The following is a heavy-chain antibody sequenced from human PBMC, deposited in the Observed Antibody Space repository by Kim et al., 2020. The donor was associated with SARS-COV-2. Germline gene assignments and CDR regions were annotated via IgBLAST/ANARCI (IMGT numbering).Heavy chain of an antibody. D-gene: IGHD3-9*01. CDR2: IYSDGNT. J-gene: IGHJ3*02. Sequence: GGSLRLSCAVSGFAVSRLFMTWVRQAPGKGLEWVSVIYSDGNTYYPDSVKDRFTVSRDNSKNTLYLQMNSLRAEDTAVYYCARVKPFSIVLTGTAGAFDIWGLGTMVTVSS. V-gene: IGHV3-53*01. CDR3: ARVKPFSIVLTGTAGAFDI. CDR1: GFAVSRLF.